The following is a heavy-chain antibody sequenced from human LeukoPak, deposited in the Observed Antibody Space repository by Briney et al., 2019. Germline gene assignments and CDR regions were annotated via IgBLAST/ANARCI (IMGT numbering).Heavy chain of an antibody. V-gene: IGHV1-2*02. Sequence: RASVKVSCKASGYTFTGYYMHWVRQAPGQGPEWMGWINPNSGGTNYAQKFQGRVTMTRDTSISTAYMELSRLRSDDTAVYYCARNFPYYDILTGYTNWFDPWGQGTLVTVSS. CDR1: GYTFTGYY. CDR3: ARNFPYYDILTGYTNWFDP. CDR2: INPNSGGT. J-gene: IGHJ5*02. D-gene: IGHD3-9*01.